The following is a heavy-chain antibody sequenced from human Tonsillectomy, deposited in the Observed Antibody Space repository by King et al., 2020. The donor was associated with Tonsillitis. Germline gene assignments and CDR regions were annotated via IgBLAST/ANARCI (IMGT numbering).Heavy chain of an antibody. D-gene: IGHD5-12*01. CDR3: AREEGIVATLDY. Sequence: LQLQESGPGLVKPSQTLSLTCNVSGGSISSGSYYWSWIRQPAGKGLEWIGRIYTSGSTNYNPSLKSRVTMSVDTSKNQFSLKLSSVTAADTAVYYCAREEGIVATLDYWGQGTLVTVSS. CDR1: GGSISSGSYY. J-gene: IGHJ4*02. V-gene: IGHV4-61*02. CDR2: IYTSGST.